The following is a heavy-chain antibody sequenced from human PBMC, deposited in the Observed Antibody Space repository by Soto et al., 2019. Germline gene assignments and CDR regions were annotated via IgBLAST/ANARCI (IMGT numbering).Heavy chain of an antibody. CDR2: ISGSGGST. V-gene: IGHV3-23*01. Sequence: PGGSLRLSCAASGFTFSSYAISWVRQAPGKGLEWVSSISGSGGSTYYADSVKGRFTISRDNSKNTLYLQMNRLRAEDTAVYYCSTYSGNYERYGVYYGMDVWGQGTTVTVSS. D-gene: IGHD1-26*01. J-gene: IGHJ6*02. CDR1: GFTFSSYA. CDR3: STYSGNYERYGVYYGMDV.